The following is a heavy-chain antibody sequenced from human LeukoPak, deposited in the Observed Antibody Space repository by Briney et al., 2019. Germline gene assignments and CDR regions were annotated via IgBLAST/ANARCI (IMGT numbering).Heavy chain of an antibody. V-gene: IGHV3-9*03. D-gene: IGHD2-2*01. J-gene: IGHJ4*02. CDR3: AKGYCSSTSCYVDY. Sequence: PGGSLRLSCAASGFTFSNAWMSWVRQAPGKGLEWVSGISWNSGSIGYADSVKGRFTISRDNAKNSLYLQMNSLRAEDMALYYCAKGYCSSTSCYVDYWGQGTLVTVSS. CDR2: ISWNSGSI. CDR1: GFTFSNAW.